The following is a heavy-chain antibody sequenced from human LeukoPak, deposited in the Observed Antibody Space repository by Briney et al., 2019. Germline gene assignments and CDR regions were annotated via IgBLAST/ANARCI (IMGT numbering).Heavy chain of an antibody. V-gene: IGHV3-48*01. J-gene: IGHJ4*02. D-gene: IGHD1-26*01. CDR3: ARCGGKSSTDPLFDY. CDR1: GFTFSSYS. CDR2: ISSSSSTI. Sequence: QPGGSLRLSCAASGFTFSSYSMNWVRQAPGKGLEWVSYISSSSSTIYYADSVKGRFTISRDNAKNSLYLQMNSLRAEDTAVYYCARCGGKSSTDPLFDYWGQGTLVTVSS.